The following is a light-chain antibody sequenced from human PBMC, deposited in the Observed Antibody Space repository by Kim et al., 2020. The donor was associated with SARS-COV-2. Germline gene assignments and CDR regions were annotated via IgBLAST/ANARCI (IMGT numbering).Light chain of an antibody. CDR1: QSVSSSY. J-gene: IGKJ4*01. CDR3: KKYGSSPRT. V-gene: IGKV3-20*01. CDR2: GAS. Sequence: EIVLTQSPGTLSLSPGERATLSCRASQSVSSSYLAWYQQKPGQAPRLLIYGASSRATGIPDRFSGSGSGTDFTLTISRLEPEDFAVYYCKKYGSSPRTLGGGTKVDIK.